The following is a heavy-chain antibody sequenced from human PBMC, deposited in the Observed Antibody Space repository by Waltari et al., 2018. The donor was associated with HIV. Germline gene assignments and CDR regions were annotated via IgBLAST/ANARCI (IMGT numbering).Heavy chain of an antibody. J-gene: IGHJ4*02. Sequence: QVQLVESGGDLVNPGGSLRLSCATSGFTFSDYYMTWIRQAPGKGLGWVSYIRSDTDTIYYADSVKGRFTISRDNAKNSLYLQMNRLSVEDTAVYYCARLKYSSGFFDYWGQGALVTVSS. CDR1: GFTFSDYY. D-gene: IGHD6-19*01. V-gene: IGHV3-11*01. CDR2: IRSDTDTI. CDR3: ARLKYSSGFFDY.